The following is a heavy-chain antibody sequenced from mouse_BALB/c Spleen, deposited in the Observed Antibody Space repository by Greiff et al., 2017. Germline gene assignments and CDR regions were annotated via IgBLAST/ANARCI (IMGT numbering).Heavy chain of an antibody. V-gene: IGHV5-6-5*01. Sequence: DVKLVESGGGLVKPGGSLKLSCAASGFTFSSYAMSWVRQTPEKRLEWVASISSGGSTYYPDSVKGRFTISRDNARNILYLQMSSLRSEDTAMYYCAREGGYYAMDYWGQGTSVTASS. CDR2: ISSGGST. CDR1: GFTFSSYA. J-gene: IGHJ4*01. CDR3: AREGGYYAMDY.